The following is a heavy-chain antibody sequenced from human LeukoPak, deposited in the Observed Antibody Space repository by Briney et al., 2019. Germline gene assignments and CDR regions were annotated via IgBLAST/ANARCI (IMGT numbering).Heavy chain of an antibody. CDR1: GFTFSNAW. CDR2: IKSKTDGGTT. D-gene: IGHD3-10*01. CDR3: TTRYGSGSYFSYYYYYMDV. J-gene: IGHJ6*03. Sequence: GSLRLSCAASGFTFSNAWMSLVRQAPGKGLEWVCRIKSKTDGGTTDYAAPVKGRFTISRDDSKNTLYLQMNSLKTEDTAVYYCTTRYGSGSYFSYYYYYMDVWGKGTTVTVSS. V-gene: IGHV3-15*01.